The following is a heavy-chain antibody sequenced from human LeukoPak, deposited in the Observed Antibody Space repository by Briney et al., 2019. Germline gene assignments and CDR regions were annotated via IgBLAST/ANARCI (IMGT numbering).Heavy chain of an antibody. D-gene: IGHD2-15*01. Sequence: PGGSLRLSCAASGFTFSSYGMHWVRQAPGKGLEWMAVIWYDGSNKYCADSVKGRFTISRDNSKNTLYLQMNSLRAEDTAVYYCARAGFRPSTVVTDLSWFFDYWGQGTLVTVSS. CDR1: GFTFSSYG. J-gene: IGHJ4*02. CDR2: IWYDGSNK. V-gene: IGHV3-33*01. CDR3: ARAGFRPSTVVTDLSWFFDY.